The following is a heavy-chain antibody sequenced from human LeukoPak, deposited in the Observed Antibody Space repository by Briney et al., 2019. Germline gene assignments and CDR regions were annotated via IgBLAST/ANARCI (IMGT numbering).Heavy chain of an antibody. Sequence: PGGTLRLSCAASGFTFRNYAMSWVRQAPGKWLEWVSGISNSDGTTYYADSVVGRFTISRDNSKNTLYLQMNSLRAEDTAVYYCATGVVAATLLHYWGQGTLVTVSS. CDR1: GFTFRNYA. CDR2: ISNSDGTT. D-gene: IGHD2-15*01. J-gene: IGHJ4*02. CDR3: ATGVVAATLLHY. V-gene: IGHV3-23*01.